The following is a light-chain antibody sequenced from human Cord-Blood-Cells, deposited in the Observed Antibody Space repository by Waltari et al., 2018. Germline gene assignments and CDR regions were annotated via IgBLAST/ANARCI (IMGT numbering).Light chain of an antibody. CDR1: QGISSY. V-gene: IGKV1-9*01. CDR3: QQLNSYPQT. Sequence: DIQLTQSPSFLSASVGDRVTITCRASQGISSYLAWYQQKPGKAPKLLIYPASTLQSGVPSRFSGSGSGTEFTLTISSLQPEDFATYYCQQLNSYPQTFGQGTKLEIK. J-gene: IGKJ2*01. CDR2: PAS.